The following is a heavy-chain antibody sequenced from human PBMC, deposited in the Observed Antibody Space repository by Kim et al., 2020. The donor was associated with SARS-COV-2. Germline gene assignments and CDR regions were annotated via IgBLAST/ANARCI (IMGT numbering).Heavy chain of an antibody. Sequence: GGSLRLSCAASGFTFSSYSMNWVRQAPGKGLEWVSYISSSSSTIYYEDSVKGRFTIFRDNAKNSLYLQMNSLGNEETAVYYCARDVRGLPAAINGWFDPWGQGTLVTVSS. D-gene: IGHD2-2*01. J-gene: IGHJ5*02. CDR3: ARDVRGLPAAINGWFDP. CDR2: ISSSSSTI. V-gene: IGHV3-48*02. CDR1: GFTFSSYS.